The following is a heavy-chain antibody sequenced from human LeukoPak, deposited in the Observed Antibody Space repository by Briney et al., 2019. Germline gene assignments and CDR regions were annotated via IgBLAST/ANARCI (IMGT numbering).Heavy chain of an antibody. J-gene: IGHJ4*02. CDR3: ARGEMATVFL. CDR1: GGSINDYY. Sequence: SETLSLTCTDSGGSINDYYWSWIRQPPGKGLEWIGHIYYSESTTYNPSLKSRVTISIDTSKTQFSLRLNSVTAADTAVYFCARGEMATVFLWGQGTLVTVSS. CDR2: IYYSEST. V-gene: IGHV4-59*01. D-gene: IGHD5-24*01.